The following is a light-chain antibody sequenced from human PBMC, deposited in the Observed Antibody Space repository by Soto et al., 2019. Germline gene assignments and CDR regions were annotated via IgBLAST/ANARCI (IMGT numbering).Light chain of an antibody. CDR3: QQYHSYPVT. V-gene: IGKV1-5*03. J-gene: IGKJ1*01. CDR1: QSISNW. Sequence: DIQMTQSPSTLSASVGEGVTITCRASQSISNWLAWYQQKQGKAPKLLIFKASNLESGVPSRFSGRGSGTDFPLTISSLQPDDFATYYCQQYHSYPVTFGQGTKVEV. CDR2: KAS.